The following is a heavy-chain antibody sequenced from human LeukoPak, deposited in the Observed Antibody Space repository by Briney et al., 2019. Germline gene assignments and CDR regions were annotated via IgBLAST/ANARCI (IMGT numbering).Heavy chain of an antibody. V-gene: IGHV3-30*18. CDR1: GFTFSSYG. D-gene: IGHD5-18*01. J-gene: IGHJ4*02. CDR2: ISYDGSNK. Sequence: GRSLRLSCAASGFTFSSYGMHWVRQAPGKGLEWVAVISYDGSNKYYADSVKGRFTISRDNSKNTLYLQMNSLRAEDTAVYYCAKDPRGSYGYGGYIDYWGQGTLVTVSS. CDR3: AKDPRGSYGYGGYIDY.